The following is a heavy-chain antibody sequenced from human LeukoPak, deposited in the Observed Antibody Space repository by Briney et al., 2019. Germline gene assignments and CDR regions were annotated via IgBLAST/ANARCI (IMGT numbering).Heavy chain of an antibody. J-gene: IGHJ4*02. CDR1: GFTFGNYA. CDR3: AKGGNYDPSSWYDD. CDR2: TSGSGGST. Sequence: PGGSLRLSCAASGFTFGNYAMTWVRQALGKGLDWVSTTSGSGGSTYYADPVKGRFTFSRDNSKNTLYLQMNSLRAEDTAVYYCAKGGNYDPSSWYDDWGQGTLVTVSS. D-gene: IGHD6-13*01. V-gene: IGHV3-23*01.